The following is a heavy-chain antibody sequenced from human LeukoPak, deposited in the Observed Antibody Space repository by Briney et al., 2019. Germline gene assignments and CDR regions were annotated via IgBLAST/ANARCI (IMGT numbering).Heavy chain of an antibody. Sequence: SGPTLVKPSETLSLTCTVSGGSISSYYWSWIRQPAGKGLEWIGRIYTSGSTNYNPSLKSRVTMSVDTSKNQFSLKLSSVTAADTAVYYCARDLGVRYNWNYLSPIWFDPWGQGTLATVSS. D-gene: IGHD1-7*01. CDR3: ARDLGVRYNWNYLSPIWFDP. V-gene: IGHV4-4*07. J-gene: IGHJ5*02. CDR2: IYTSGST. CDR1: GGSISSYY.